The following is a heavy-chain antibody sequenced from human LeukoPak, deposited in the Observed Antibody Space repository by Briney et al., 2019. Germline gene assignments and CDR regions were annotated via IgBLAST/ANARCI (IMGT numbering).Heavy chain of an antibody. D-gene: IGHD3-16*01. CDR1: GGSISSYY. CDR3: ARVGDYIWGSSDY. Sequence: PSETLSLTCTVSGGSISSYYWSWIRQPPGKGLEWIGYIYDSGNTNYNPSLRSRVTISVDTSKNQFSLKLTSVTAADTAVYYCARVGDYIWGSSDYWGQGTLVTVSS. J-gene: IGHJ4*02. CDR2: IYDSGNT. V-gene: IGHV4-59*01.